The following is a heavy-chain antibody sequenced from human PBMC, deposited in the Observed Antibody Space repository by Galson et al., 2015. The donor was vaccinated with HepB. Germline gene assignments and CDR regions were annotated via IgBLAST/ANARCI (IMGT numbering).Heavy chain of an antibody. CDR1: GYTFTSYG. CDR3: ARVGDPPLGYYYYYMDV. CDR2: ISAYNGNT. J-gene: IGHJ6*03. V-gene: IGHV1-18*01. Sequence: SVKVSCKASGYTFTSYGISWVRQAPGQGLEWMGWISAYNGNTNYAQKLQGRVTMTTDTSTSTAYMELRSLRSDDTAVYYCARVGDPPLGYYYYYMDVWGKGTTVTVSS. D-gene: IGHD3-10*01.